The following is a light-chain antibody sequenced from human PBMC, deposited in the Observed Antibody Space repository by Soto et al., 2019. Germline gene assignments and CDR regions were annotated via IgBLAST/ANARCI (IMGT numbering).Light chain of an antibody. CDR2: WAS. J-gene: IGKJ1*01. V-gene: IGKV4-1*01. CDR3: QQYYSTPRT. CDR1: QSVLYSSNNKNY. Sequence: DIVLTPSPDSLVVSLGERATINCKSSQSVLYSSNNKNYLAWYQQKPGQPPKLLIYWASTRESGVPDRFSGSGSGTDFTLTISSLQAEDVAVYYCQQYYSTPRTFGQGTKVDIK.